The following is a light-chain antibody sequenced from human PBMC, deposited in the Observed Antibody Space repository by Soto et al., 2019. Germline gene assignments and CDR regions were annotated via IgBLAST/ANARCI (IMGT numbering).Light chain of an antibody. Sequence: DIQITQSPSSLSASLLDRFTITCLASQSISSYLNWYQQKPGKAPKLLIYAASSLQSGVPSRFSGSGSGTDFTLTISSLQPEDFATYYCQQSYSTPRTFGQGTKVDIK. CDR2: AAS. V-gene: IGKV1-39*01. CDR1: QSISSY. CDR3: QQSYSTPRT. J-gene: IGKJ1*01.